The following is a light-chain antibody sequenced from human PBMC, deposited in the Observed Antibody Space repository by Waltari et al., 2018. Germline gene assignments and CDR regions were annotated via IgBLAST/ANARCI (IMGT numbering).Light chain of an antibody. CDR3: QNHERLPAT. V-gene: IGKV3-20*01. CDR2: GPS. J-gene: IGKJ1*01. Sequence: EIVLTQSPGTLSLSPGERATLSCRARQSIGRYLAWYQQKPDQAPRLLIYGPSNRATGIPDRFSGSGSGTDFSLTISRLEPEDFAVYYCQNHERLPATFGQGTKVEIK. CDR1: QSIGRY.